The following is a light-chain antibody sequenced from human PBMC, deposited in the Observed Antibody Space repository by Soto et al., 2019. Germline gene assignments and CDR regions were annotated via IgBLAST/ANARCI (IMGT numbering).Light chain of an antibody. Sequence: EIVLTQSPGTLSLSPGEGATLSCRASQSVSSKLAWYQQKPGQAPRLLIYGASTRATGLPARFSGSGSGTEFTLTISRLEPEDFAVYYCQQYGSPPQTFGQGTKVDIK. V-gene: IGKV3-20*01. CDR2: GAS. CDR1: QSVSSK. J-gene: IGKJ1*01. CDR3: QQYGSPPQT.